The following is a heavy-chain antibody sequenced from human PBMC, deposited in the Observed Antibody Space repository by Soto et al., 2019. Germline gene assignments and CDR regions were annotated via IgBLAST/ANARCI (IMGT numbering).Heavy chain of an antibody. J-gene: IGHJ3*02. CDR1: GFTLSSHS. CDR3: ARDRTTGTTYAWDAFDT. CDR2: IGSNSHYI. Sequence: EVQLVESGGGLVKPGGSLRVSCAASGFTLSSHSMNWVRQAPGKGLEWVSFIGSNSHYIYYADLVKGRFTISRDNAKNSVYLQMNSLRAEDTAVYYCARDRTTGTTYAWDAFDTWGQGTMVTVST. V-gene: IGHV3-21*06. D-gene: IGHD1-1*01.